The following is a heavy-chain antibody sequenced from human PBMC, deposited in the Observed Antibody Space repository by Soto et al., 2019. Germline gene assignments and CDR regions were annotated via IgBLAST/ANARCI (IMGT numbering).Heavy chain of an antibody. J-gene: IGHJ4*02. D-gene: IGHD1-26*01. CDR3: ARGAGGAYYNDY. Sequence: EVQLVESGGGLVQPGGSLRLSCAASGFTFSSLWMHWVRQGPGKGLVWLSRINSDGTRTTYADSVKGRFTISRDNARNTVYLQMNSLTAEDTAVYYCARGAGGAYYNDYWGQGTLVTVCS. V-gene: IGHV3-74*01. CDR1: GFTFSSLW. CDR2: INSDGTRT.